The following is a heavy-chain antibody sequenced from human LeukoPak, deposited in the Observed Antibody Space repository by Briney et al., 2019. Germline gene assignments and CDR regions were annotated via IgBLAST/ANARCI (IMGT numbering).Heavy chain of an antibody. D-gene: IGHD3-22*01. J-gene: IGHJ3*02. Sequence: ASVKVSCKASGYTFSSYGISWVRQAPGQGLEWMGWISGYNGKTNHAQKFQGRVTMTTDTSTSTAYMELRSLRSDDTAVYYCARDSYYYDSSGYYYVAPINDAFDIWGQGTMVTVSS. CDR2: ISGYNGKT. CDR1: GYTFSSYG. V-gene: IGHV1-18*01. CDR3: ARDSYYYDSSGYYYVAPINDAFDI.